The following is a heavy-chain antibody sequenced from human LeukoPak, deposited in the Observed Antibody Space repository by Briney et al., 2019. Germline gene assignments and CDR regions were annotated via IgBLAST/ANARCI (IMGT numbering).Heavy chain of an antibody. Sequence: GGSLRLSCAASGFTFSAYWMHWVRQVPGKGLVWVSRINNDGTATFFADSVKGRFTISRDNSKNTLYVQMNSLRVDDTAVYYCAKAPRFGDHAAEYFYYYMDVWGKGTTVTVSS. CDR3: AKAPRFGDHAAEYFYYYMDV. CDR1: GFTFSAYW. J-gene: IGHJ6*03. V-gene: IGHV3-74*01. CDR2: INNDGTAT. D-gene: IGHD3-16*01.